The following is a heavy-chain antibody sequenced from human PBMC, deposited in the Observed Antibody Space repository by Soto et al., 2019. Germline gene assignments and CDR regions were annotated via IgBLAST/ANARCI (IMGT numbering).Heavy chain of an antibody. CDR2: IKSKTDGGTT. J-gene: IGHJ3*02. V-gene: IGHV3-15*01. Sequence: GGSLRLSCAASGFTFSRYYMNWVRQAPGKGLEWVGRIKSKTDGGTTDYAAPVKGRFTISRDDSKNTLYLQMNSLKTEDTAVYYCTTEAAAGQDAFDIWGQGTMVTVSS. CDR3: TTEAAAGQDAFDI. CDR1: GFTFSRYY. D-gene: IGHD6-13*01.